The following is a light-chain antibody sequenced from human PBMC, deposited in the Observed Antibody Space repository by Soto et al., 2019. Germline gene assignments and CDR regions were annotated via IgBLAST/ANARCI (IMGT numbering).Light chain of an antibody. CDR3: AAWDDSLNGWV. CDR1: SSNIGSSS. J-gene: IGLJ3*02. CDR2: SNN. Sequence: QSVLTQPPSASGTPGQRVTISCSGSSSNIGSSSVNWYQQLPGTAPKVLIYSNNQRPSGVPDRFSGSKSGTSASLAISGLQSEDEADYDCAAWDDSLNGWVFGGGTKLTVL. V-gene: IGLV1-44*01.